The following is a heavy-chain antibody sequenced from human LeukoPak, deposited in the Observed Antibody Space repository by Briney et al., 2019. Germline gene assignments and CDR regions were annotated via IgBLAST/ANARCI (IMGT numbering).Heavy chain of an antibody. CDR2: ISSSSSTI. Sequence: AGGSLRLSCAASGFTFSSYSMNWVRQAPGKGLEWVSYISSSSSTIYYADSVKGRFTISRDNAKNSLYLQMNSLRAEDTAVYYCARALSRWWLVCPFDYWGQGTLVTVSS. J-gene: IGHJ4*02. V-gene: IGHV3-48*01. CDR3: ARALSRWWLVCPFDY. D-gene: IGHD6-19*01. CDR1: GFTFSSYS.